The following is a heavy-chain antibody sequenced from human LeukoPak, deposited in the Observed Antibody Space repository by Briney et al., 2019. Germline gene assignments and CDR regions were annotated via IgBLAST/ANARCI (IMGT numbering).Heavy chain of an antibody. CDR3: AKRKYSNSGIDDY. CDR2: ISGSGDNT. V-gene: IGHV3-23*01. Sequence: PGGSLRLSCAASGFTFSSYAMSWVRQVPGKGLEWVSVISGSGDNTYYADSVEGRFTISRDNSKNMLYLQMNSLRAEDTAVYYCAKRKYSNSGIDDYWGQGTLVTVSS. D-gene: IGHD6-6*01. J-gene: IGHJ4*02. CDR1: GFTFSSYA.